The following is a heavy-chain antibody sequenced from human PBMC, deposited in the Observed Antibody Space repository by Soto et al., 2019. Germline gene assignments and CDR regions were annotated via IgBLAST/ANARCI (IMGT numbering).Heavy chain of an antibody. CDR1: GGSFSGYY. D-gene: IGHD4-17*01. J-gene: IGHJ6*03. CDR3: ARGLYDYGDYSYYYYYMDV. Sequence: NPSETLSLTCAVYGGSFSGYYWSWIRQPPGKGLEWIGEINHSGSTNYNPSLKSRVTISVDTSKNQFSLKLSSVTAADTAVYYCARGLYDYGDYSYYYYYMDVWGKGTTVTVSS. V-gene: IGHV4-34*01. CDR2: INHSGST.